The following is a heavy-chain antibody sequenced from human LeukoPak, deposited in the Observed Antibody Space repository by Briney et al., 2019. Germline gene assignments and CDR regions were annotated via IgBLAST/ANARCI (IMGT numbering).Heavy chain of an antibody. CDR3: ARGWVEMAY. CDR2: IYYSGST. D-gene: IGHD5-24*01. V-gene: IGHV4-59*01. Sequence: SETLSPTCTVSGGSISSYYWSWIRQPPGKGLEWIGYIYYSGSTNYNPSLKSRVTISVDTSKNQFSLKLSSVTAADTAVYYCARGWVEMAYWGQGTLVTVSS. CDR1: GGSISSYY. J-gene: IGHJ4*02.